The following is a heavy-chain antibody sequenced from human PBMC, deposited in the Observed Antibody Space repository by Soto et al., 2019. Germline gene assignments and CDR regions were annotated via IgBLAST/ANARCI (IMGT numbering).Heavy chain of an antibody. D-gene: IGHD3-10*01. CDR2: ISAYNGNR. V-gene: IGHV1-18*01. CDR3: ARGATPGRGLLWFGADAFDI. CDR1: GYTLFNYW. Sequence: ASVKVSCKASGYTLFNYWITWVLQAPGQGLEWMGWISAYNGNRNYAQKFQGRVSMTTDTSTSTAYMELRSLRSDDTAVYYCARGATPGRGLLWFGADAFDIWGQGTMVTVSS. J-gene: IGHJ3*02.